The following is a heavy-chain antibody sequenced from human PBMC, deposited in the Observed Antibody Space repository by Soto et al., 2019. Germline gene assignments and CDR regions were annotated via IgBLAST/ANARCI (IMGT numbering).Heavy chain of an antibody. V-gene: IGHV3-66*01. J-gene: IGHJ4*02. CDR3: ARDNSDWNDAFDY. Sequence: GGSLRLSCAASGFTVSSNYMSWVRQAPGKGLEWVSVIYSGGSTYYADSVKGRFTISRDNSKNTLYLQMNSLRAEDTAVYYCARDNSDWNDAFDYWGQGTLVTVSS. D-gene: IGHD1-1*01. CDR2: IYSGGST. CDR1: GFTVSSNY.